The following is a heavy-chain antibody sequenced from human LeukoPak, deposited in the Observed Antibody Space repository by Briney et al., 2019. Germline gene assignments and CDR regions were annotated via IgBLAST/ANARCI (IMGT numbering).Heavy chain of an antibody. CDR1: GFTFSSYW. CDR2: INTDGSST. Sequence: GGSLRLSCAASGFTFSSYWMHWVRQAPGKGLVWVSRINTDGSSTSYADSAKGRLTISRDNAKNSLYLQMNSLRAEDTAVYYCARDGEYDFWSCFDYWGQGTLVTVSS. V-gene: IGHV3-74*01. J-gene: IGHJ4*02. CDR3: ARDGEYDFWSCFDY. D-gene: IGHD3-3*01.